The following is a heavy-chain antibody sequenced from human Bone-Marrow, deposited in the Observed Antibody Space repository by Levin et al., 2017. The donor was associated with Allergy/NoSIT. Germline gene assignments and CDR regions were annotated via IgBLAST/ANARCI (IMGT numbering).Heavy chain of an antibody. CDR1: GFTFSSYG. V-gene: IGHV3-30*18. Sequence: SGGSLRLSCAASGFTFSSYGMHWVRQAPGKGLEWVAVISYDGSNKYYADSVKGRFTISRDNSKNTLYLQMNSLRAEDTAVYYCAKDDCAGCYYDSSGYYRWGLDYFDYWGQGTLVTVSS. J-gene: IGHJ4*02. CDR2: ISYDGSNK. D-gene: IGHD3-22*01. CDR3: AKDDCAGCYYDSSGYYRWGLDYFDY.